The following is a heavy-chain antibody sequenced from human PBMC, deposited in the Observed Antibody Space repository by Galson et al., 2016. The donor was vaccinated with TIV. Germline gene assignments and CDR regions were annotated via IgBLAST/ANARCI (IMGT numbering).Heavy chain of an antibody. Sequence: SLRLSCAASGLPVTENYMTWVRQAPGKGLEWVALIYSNGNTIYADSVRGRFTISRDNSENMVYLQMNSLRTEDTAVYFCARERRLCCNECYLKYYYGMDVWGQGTPVTVSS. V-gene: IGHV3-66*03. D-gene: IGHD2/OR15-2a*01. CDR3: ARERRLCCNECYLKYYYGMDV. CDR1: GLPVTENY. CDR2: IYSNGNT. J-gene: IGHJ6*02.